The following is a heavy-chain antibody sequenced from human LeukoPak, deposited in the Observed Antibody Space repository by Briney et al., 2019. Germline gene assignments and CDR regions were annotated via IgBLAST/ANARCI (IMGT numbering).Heavy chain of an antibody. Sequence: GGSLRLSCAASGFTFSNYWMIWVRQAPGKGLEWVGNIKQDGSEKRYADSVRGRFSISRDNAQTSLYLQMNSLRAEDTAVYYCAREDPGHWSRRAFDIWGQGTMVTVSS. CDR3: AREDPGHWSRRAFDI. J-gene: IGHJ3*02. CDR2: IKQDGSEK. CDR1: GFTFSNYW. D-gene: IGHD2-8*02. V-gene: IGHV3-7*05.